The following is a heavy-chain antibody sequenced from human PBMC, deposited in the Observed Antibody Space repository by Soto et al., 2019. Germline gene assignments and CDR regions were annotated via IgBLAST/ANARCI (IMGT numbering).Heavy chain of an antibody. D-gene: IGHD3-22*01. CDR2: IVPIFGTR. CDR1: GGTHSSYS. J-gene: IGHJ5*02. CDR3: ARDGSDYSTSGHYDP. Sequence: SVKVSCKVTGGTHSSYSITWVREAPGQGLEWMGGIVPIFGTRDYAQKFQGRVTITADPSTSTAYLELSGLTSDDTAVYYCARDGSDYSTSGHYDPWGQGTLVTVSS. V-gene: IGHV1-69*13.